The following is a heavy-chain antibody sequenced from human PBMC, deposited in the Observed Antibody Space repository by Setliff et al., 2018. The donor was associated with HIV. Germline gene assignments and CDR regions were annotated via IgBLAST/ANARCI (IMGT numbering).Heavy chain of an antibody. V-gene: IGHV3-33*06. D-gene: IGHD5-18*01. CDR1: GFTFSSYG. CDR3: AKDAGSYSYVHEYFQH. Sequence: PGESLRLSCAASGFTFSSYGMHWVRQAPGKGLEWVAVIWYDGNNKYYADSVKGRFTISRDNSKNTLYLQMNSLRAEDTAVYYCAKDAGSYSYVHEYFQHWGQGTLVTVSS. CDR2: IWYDGNNK. J-gene: IGHJ1*01.